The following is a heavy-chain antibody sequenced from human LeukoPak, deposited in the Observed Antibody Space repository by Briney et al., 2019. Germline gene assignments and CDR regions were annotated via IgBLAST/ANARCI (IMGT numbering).Heavy chain of an antibody. J-gene: IGHJ6*03. CDR2: INHSGST. CDR1: GGSFSGYY. V-gene: IGHV4-34*01. Sequence: RSSETLSLTCAVYGGSFSGYYWSWIRQPPGKGLEWIGEINHSGSTNYNPSLKSRVTISVDTSKNQFSLKLSSVTAADTAVYYCARDGAHKNHYYSYYYMDVWGKGTTVTVSS. CDR3: ARDGAHKNHYYSYYYMDV. D-gene: IGHD3-16*01.